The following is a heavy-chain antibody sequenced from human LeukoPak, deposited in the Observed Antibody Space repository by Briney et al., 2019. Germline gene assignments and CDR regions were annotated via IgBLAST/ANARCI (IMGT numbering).Heavy chain of an antibody. J-gene: IGHJ3*02. CDR2: IYTSGTT. D-gene: IGHD2-15*01. V-gene: IGHV4-4*07. CDR3: ARGRYCSGGSCYYRRDAFDI. Sequence: SETLSLTCTVSGGSISSYYWSWIRQPAGKGLEWIGRIYTSGTTSYNPSLKSRVTMSVDTSKNQFSLNLSSVTAADTAMYYCARGRYCSGGSCYYRRDAFDIWGQGTMVTVSS. CDR1: GGSISSYY.